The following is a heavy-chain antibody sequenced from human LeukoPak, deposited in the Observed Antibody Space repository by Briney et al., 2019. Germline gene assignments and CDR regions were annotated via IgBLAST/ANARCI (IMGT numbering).Heavy chain of an antibody. J-gene: IGHJ4*02. D-gene: IGHD1-26*01. Sequence: SETLSLTCTVSGGSISSSNYYWGWIRQPPGKGLEWIGSIYYSGSTYYNPSLKSRVTISVDTSKNQFSLKLSSVTAAVTAVYYCARQRKGTVGATSLDYWGQGTLVTVSS. CDR3: ARQRKGTVGATSLDY. CDR1: GGSISSSNYY. V-gene: IGHV4-39*01. CDR2: IYYSGST.